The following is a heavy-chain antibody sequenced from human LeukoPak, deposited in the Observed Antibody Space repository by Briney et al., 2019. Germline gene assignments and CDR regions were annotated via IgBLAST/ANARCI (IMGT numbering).Heavy chain of an antibody. V-gene: IGHV3-48*01. CDR2: ISSTSSTI. D-gene: IGHD3-22*01. J-gene: IGHJ4*02. CDR3: ANPNYYDSSGYFIGVPAEDY. Sequence: GGSLRLSCAASGFSLRIYSMNWVRQAPGKGLEFVSYISSTSSTIYYADSVKGRFTISRDNSKNTLYLQMNSLRAEDTAVYYCANPNYYDSSGYFIGVPAEDYWGQGTLVTVSS. CDR1: GFSLRIYS.